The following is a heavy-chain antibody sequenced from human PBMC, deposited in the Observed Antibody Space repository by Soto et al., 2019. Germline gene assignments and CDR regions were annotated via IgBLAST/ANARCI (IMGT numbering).Heavy chain of an antibody. Sequence: SETLSLTCTVPGGSIRNVYWIWIRQPPGKGLEWIGFIFHSGNAKYNPSLKSRVTISVDTSKNQFSLSLDSVTAVDTAVYFCARAHAPTLPFDYWGQGTLVTVSS. D-gene: IGHD2-2*01. J-gene: IGHJ4*01. CDR3: ARAHAPTLPFDY. CDR2: IFHSGNA. V-gene: IGHV4-59*01. CDR1: GGSIRNVY.